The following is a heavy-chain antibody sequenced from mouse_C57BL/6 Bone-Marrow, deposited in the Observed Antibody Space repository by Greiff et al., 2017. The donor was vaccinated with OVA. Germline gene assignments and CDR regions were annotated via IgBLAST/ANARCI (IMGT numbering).Heavy chain of an antibody. CDR3: TTKNYYGAMDY. D-gene: IGHD1-1*01. Sequence: AQLQQSGAELVRPGASVKLSCTASGFNIKDDYMHWVKQRPEQGLEWIGWIDPENGDTEYASKFQGKATITADTSSNTAYLQLSSLTSEDTAVYYCTTKNYYGAMDYWGQGTSVTVSS. CDR1: GFNIKDDY. J-gene: IGHJ4*01. V-gene: IGHV14-4*01. CDR2: IDPENGDT.